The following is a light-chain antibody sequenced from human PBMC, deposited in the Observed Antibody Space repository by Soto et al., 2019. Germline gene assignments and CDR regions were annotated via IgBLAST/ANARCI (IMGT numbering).Light chain of an antibody. J-gene: IGLJ1*01. CDR3: QSYDSSLSAGYA. CDR2: GNS. V-gene: IGLV1-40*01. Sequence: QSALTQPPSVSGAPGQRVTISCTGSSSNIGAGYDVHWYQQLPGTAPKLLIYGNSNRPSGVPDRFSGSKSGTSASLAITGLQAEDEADYYCQSYDSSLSAGYAFGTGTKVTV. CDR1: SSNIGAGYD.